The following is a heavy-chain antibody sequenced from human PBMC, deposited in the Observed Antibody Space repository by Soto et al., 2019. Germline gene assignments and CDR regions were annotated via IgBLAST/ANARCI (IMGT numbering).Heavy chain of an antibody. Sequence: SSETLSLTCTVSGGSISSYYWSWIRQPPGKGLEWIGYIYYSGSTNYNPSLKSRVTISVDTSKNQFSLKLSSVTAADTAVYYCARRYGASFDYWGQGTLGIVSS. CDR3: ARRYGASFDY. CDR1: GGSISSYY. CDR2: IYYSGST. J-gene: IGHJ4*02. V-gene: IGHV4-59*01. D-gene: IGHD4-17*01.